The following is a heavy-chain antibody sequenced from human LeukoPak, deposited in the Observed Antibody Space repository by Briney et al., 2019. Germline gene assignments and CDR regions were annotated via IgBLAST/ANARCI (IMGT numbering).Heavy chain of an antibody. CDR1: GFTFTDTY. CDR2: ISPSGTDI. J-gene: IGHJ4*02. Sequence: PGGSLRLSCAVSGFTFTDTYMTWIRQAPGKGLESLSYISPSGTDISYADSVKGRFTISRDNAKNSLYLQMNSLRAEDTAVYYCARVGAVAGTSDYWGQGTLVTVSS. CDR3: ARVGAVAGTSDY. V-gene: IGHV3-11*01. D-gene: IGHD6-19*01.